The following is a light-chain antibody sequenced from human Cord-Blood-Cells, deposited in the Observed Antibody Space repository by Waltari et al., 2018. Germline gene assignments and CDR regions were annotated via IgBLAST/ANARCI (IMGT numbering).Light chain of an antibody. CDR3: QSYDSSRSGSYV. CDR1: SSNIGAGYD. CDR2: LYG. Sequence: QSVLTQPPSVSGAPGQRVTISCTGSSSNIGAGYDVHWYQQLPGTAPKLLISLYGIRPPAFADRVPGSKSSSAASLAITGLQAEDEAEDDCQSYDSSRSGSYVFGTGTKVTVL. J-gene: IGLJ1*01. V-gene: IGLV1-40*01.